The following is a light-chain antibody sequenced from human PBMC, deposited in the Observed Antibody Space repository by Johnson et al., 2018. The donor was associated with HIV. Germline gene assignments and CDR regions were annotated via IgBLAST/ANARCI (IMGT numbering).Light chain of an antibody. CDR1: SSNIGSNY. Sequence: QSVLTQPPSVSAAPGREVTISCSGSSSNIGSNYVSWYQQLPGTAPKLLIYENNKRPSGIPDRFSGSKSGTSATLDITGLQTGDEADYYCGTWDSSLSAGVFGTGTTVIVL. J-gene: IGLJ1*01. CDR3: GTWDSSLSAGV. CDR2: ENN. V-gene: IGLV1-51*02.